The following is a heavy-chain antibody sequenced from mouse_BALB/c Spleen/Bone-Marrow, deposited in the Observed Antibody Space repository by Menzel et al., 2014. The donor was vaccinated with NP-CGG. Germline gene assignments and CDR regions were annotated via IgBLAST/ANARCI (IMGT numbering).Heavy chain of an antibody. CDR2: ISNLTYSI. D-gene: IGHD1-1*01. CDR1: GFTFSDYG. V-gene: IGHV5-15*02. J-gene: IGHJ2*01. CDR3: ARALAYGSSFEY. Sequence: EVQVVESGGGLVQPGGSRKLSCAASGFTFSDYGMAWVRQAPGKGPEWVAFISNLTYSIYYTDTVTGRFTISRENAKNTLYLEMSSLRSEDTALYYCARALAYGSSFEYWGQGTTLTVSS.